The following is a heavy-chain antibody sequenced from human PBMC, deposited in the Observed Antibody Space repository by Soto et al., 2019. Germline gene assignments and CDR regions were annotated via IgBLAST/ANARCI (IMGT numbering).Heavy chain of an antibody. Sequence: QVQLQESGPGLVKPSETLSLTCTVSGGSISSYYWSWLRQSPGKRLEWIGYIHYSGITKYNPSLTRRVTISLDTSKNQFSLKLSSVTAADSAVYYCARHPGASFDYWGQGTLVTVSS. D-gene: IGHD7-27*01. CDR2: IHYSGIT. J-gene: IGHJ4*02. CDR3: ARHPGASFDY. V-gene: IGHV4-59*01. CDR1: GGSISSYY.